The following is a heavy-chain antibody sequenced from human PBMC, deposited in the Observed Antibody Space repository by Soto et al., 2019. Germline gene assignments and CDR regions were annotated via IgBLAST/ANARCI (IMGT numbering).Heavy chain of an antibody. CDR3: ARTLYGDNVDY. CDR1: GCAFTSYD. V-gene: IGHV1-8*01. D-gene: IGHD4-17*01. J-gene: IGHJ4*02. Sequence: XSVKXSWKASGCAFTSYDSSWVRQATGQGLEWMGSXNPNSXNTGHAKKFQXXVTMTRNXXTSKPYMELSSLRSEDTAVYYCARTLYGDNVDYWGQGTLVTVSS. CDR2: XNPNSXNT.